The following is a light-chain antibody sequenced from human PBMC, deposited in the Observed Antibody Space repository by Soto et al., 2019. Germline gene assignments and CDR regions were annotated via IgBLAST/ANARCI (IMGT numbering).Light chain of an antibody. CDR1: SSNIGSHT. V-gene: IGLV1-44*01. J-gene: IGLJ2*01. Sequence: QAVVTQPPSASGTPGQRVTIPCSGSSSNIGSHTVNWYQQLPGTAPKLLVYSSNQRPSGVPDRFSGSKSGTSASLAISGLQPEDEADYYCAAWDGSLNGVVFGGGTKVTVL. CDR2: SSN. CDR3: AAWDGSLNGVV.